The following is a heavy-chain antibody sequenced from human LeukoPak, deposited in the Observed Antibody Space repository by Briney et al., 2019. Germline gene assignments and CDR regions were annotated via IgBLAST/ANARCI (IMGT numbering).Heavy chain of an antibody. CDR3: ARRQLRYFDWLLYDDAFDI. J-gene: IGHJ3*02. Sequence: SETLSLTCTVSGGSISSYYWSWIRQPAGKGLEWIGRIYTSGSTNYNPSLKSRVTISVDTSKNQFSLKLSSVTAADTAVYYCARRQLRYFDWLLYDDAFDIWGQGTMVTVSS. D-gene: IGHD3-9*01. CDR2: IYTSGST. V-gene: IGHV4-4*07. CDR1: GGSISSYY.